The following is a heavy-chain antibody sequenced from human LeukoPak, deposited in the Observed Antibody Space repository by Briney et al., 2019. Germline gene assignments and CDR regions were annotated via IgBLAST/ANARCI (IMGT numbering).Heavy chain of an antibody. J-gene: IGHJ6*02. CDR1: GFTFNTYT. CDR3: ARALDSSGYYPYYYYYGMDV. V-gene: IGHV3-48*01. CDR2: ISGSSGVI. Sequence: PGGSLRLSCAASGFTFNTYTMNWVRQAPGKGVEWVSYISGSSGVIDYADSVRGRFTISRDNAKNSLYLQMNSLRAEDTAVYYCARALDSSGYYPYYYYYGMDVWGQGTTVTVSS. D-gene: IGHD3-22*01.